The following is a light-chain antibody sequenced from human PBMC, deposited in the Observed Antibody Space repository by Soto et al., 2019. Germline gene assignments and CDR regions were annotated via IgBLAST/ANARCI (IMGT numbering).Light chain of an antibody. CDR1: SSDVGGYNY. J-gene: IGLJ3*02. CDR2: DVS. V-gene: IGLV2-11*01. CDR3: CSYAGNSLWG. Sequence: QSALTQPRSVSGSPGQSVTISCTGTSSDVGGYNYVSWYQQHPGKAPKLMIYDVSKWPSGVPDRFSGSNAGNTASLTISGLQAEDEADYYCCSYAGNSLWGFGGGTKLTVL.